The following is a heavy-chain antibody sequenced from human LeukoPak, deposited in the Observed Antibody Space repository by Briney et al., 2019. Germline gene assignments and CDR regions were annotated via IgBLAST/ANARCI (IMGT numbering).Heavy chain of an antibody. D-gene: IGHD6-13*01. J-gene: IGHJ6*02. CDR1: GFTFSSYW. V-gene: IGHV3-7*01. CDR3: ARFCGYSSSWYLGLYYYYGMDV. CDR2: IKQDGSEK. Sequence: GGSLRLSCAASGFTFSSYWMSWVRQAPGKGLEWVANIKQDGSEKYYVDSVKGRFTISRDNAKNSLYLQMNSLRAEDTAVYYCARFCGYSSSWYLGLYYYYGMDVWGQGTTVTVSS.